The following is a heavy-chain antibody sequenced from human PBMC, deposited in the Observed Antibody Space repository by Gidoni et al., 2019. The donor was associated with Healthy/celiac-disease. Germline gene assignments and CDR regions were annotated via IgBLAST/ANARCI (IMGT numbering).Heavy chain of an antibody. V-gene: IGHV4-34*01. J-gene: IGHJ4*02. CDR3: ASRSLWFGELLLRGFDY. CDR2: INHSGST. Sequence: QVQLQQWGAGLLKPSETLSLTCAVYGGSFRGYYWSWIRQPPGKGLEWIGEINHSGSTNYNPSLKSRVTISVDTSKNQFSLKLSSVTAADTAVYYCASRSLWFGELLLRGFDYWGQGTLVTVSS. CDR1: GGSFRGYY. D-gene: IGHD3-10*01.